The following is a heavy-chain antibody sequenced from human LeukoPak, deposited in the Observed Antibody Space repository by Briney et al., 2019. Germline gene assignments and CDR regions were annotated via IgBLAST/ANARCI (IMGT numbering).Heavy chain of an antibody. CDR3: ARALSPYYYYYGMDV. Sequence: SQTLSLTCTVSGGSISSGDYYWSWIRQPPGKGLEWIGEINHSGSTNYNPSLKSRVTISVDTSKNQFSLKLSSVTAADTAVYYCARALSPYYYYYGMDVWGQGTTVTVSS. CDR2: INHSGST. D-gene: IGHD2-2*01. J-gene: IGHJ6*02. CDR1: GGSISSGDYY. V-gene: IGHV4-30-4*08.